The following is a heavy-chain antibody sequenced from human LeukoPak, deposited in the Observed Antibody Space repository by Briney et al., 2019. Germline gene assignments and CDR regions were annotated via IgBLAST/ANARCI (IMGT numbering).Heavy chain of an antibody. V-gene: IGHV3-48*03. J-gene: IGHJ2*01. CDR3: SKDKGYYGSGSYLGWYFDL. CDR1: GFTFSSYE. Sequence: PGGSLRLSCAAAGFTFSSYEMNWVRQAPGKGLEWVSYISSSGSTIYYADYVKGRFTISGDNAKNSSYLQMNSMRAEDTASYYCSKDKGYYGSGSYLGWYFDLWGRGTLVTVSS. CDR2: ISSSGSTI. D-gene: IGHD3-10*01.